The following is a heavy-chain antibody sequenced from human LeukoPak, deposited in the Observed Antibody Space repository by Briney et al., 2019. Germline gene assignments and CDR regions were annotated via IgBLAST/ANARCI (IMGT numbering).Heavy chain of an antibody. CDR3: ARDSYGSGSYKPYYFDY. V-gene: IGHV1-46*01. J-gene: IGHJ4*02. Sequence: ASVKVSCKASGYTFTSYYMHWVRQAPGQGLAWMGIINPSGGSTSYAQKFQGRVTMTRDTSTSTVYMELSSLRSEDTAVYYCARDSYGSGSYKPYYFDYWGQGTLVTVSS. CDR2: INPSGGST. D-gene: IGHD3-10*01. CDR1: GYTFTSYY.